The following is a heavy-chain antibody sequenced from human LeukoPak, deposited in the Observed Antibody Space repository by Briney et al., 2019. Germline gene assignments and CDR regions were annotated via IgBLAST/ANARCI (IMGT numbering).Heavy chain of an antibody. CDR2: IWYDGSNK. Sequence: PGGSLRLSCAASGFTFSSYGMHWVRQAPGKGLEWVAFIWYDGSNKYYADSVKGRFTISRDNSKNTLYLQMNSLRAEDTAVYYCAKGEVATIKPFDYWGQGTLVTVSS. V-gene: IGHV3-30*02. J-gene: IGHJ4*02. CDR3: AKGEVATIKPFDY. CDR1: GFTFSSYG. D-gene: IGHD5-12*01.